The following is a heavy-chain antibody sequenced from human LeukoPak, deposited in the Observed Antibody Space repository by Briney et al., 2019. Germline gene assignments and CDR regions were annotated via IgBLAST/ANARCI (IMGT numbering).Heavy chain of an antibody. CDR1: GFTFSNYE. Sequence: PGGSLRLSCAASGFTFSNYEMNWVRQAPGKGLQWVSYISRSGSTIYYADSVKGRFTISRDNAKNSLYLQMNSLRAEDTAVYSCAREEQWLGSPLHYWGQGTLVTVSS. CDR3: AREEQWLGSPLHY. V-gene: IGHV3-48*03. D-gene: IGHD6-19*01. CDR2: ISRSGSTI. J-gene: IGHJ4*02.